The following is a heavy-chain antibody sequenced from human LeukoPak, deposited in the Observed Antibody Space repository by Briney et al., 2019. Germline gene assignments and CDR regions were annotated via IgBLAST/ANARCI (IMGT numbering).Heavy chain of an antibody. Sequence: TSGTLSLTCAVSVGSISSSNSWSWVRQPPGKGLKGMGEIYHSGNTNYNTSRKSRVTIALDKSRTQVSLTLTSVTAADTAVYYCARGLRSYCSGGSCSSWFDPWGQGTLVTVSS. V-gene: IGHV4-4*02. J-gene: IGHJ5*02. CDR3: ARGLRSYCSGGSCSSWFDP. CDR1: VGSISSSNS. CDR2: IYHSGNT. D-gene: IGHD2-15*01.